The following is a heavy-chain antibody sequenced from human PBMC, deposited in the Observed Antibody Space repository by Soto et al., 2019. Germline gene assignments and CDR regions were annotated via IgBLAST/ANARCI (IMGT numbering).Heavy chain of an antibody. CDR2: INHSGST. Sequence: QVQLQQWGAGLLKPSETLSLTCAVYGGSFSGYYWSWIRQPPGKGLEWIGEINHSGSTNYNPSLKSRVTISVDTSKNQFSLKLSSVTAADTAVYYCARGTHYAIWGQGTMVTVSS. V-gene: IGHV4-34*01. CDR3: ARGTHYAI. J-gene: IGHJ3*02. CDR1: GGSFSGYY. D-gene: IGHD3-16*01.